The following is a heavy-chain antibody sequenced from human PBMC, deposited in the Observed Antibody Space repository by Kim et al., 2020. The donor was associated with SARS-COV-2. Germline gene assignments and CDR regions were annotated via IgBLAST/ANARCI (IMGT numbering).Heavy chain of an antibody. Sequence: GGSLRLSCAASGFTFSSYSMNWVRQAPGKGLEWVSSISSSSSYIYYADSVKGRFTISRDNAKNSLYLQMNSLRAEDTAVYYCARVGWFGEFPLFDYWGQGTLVTVSS. CDR3: ARVGWFGEFPLFDY. V-gene: IGHV3-21*01. CDR2: ISSSSSYI. J-gene: IGHJ4*02. CDR1: GFTFSSYS. D-gene: IGHD3-10*01.